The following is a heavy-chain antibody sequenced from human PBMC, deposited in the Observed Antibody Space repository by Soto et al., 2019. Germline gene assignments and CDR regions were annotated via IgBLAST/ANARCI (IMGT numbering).Heavy chain of an antibody. J-gene: IGHJ4*02. Sequence: SETLSLTCAVYGGSFSGYYWSWIRQPPGKGLEWIGEINHSGSTNYNPSLKSRVTISVDTSKNQFSLKLSSVTAADTAVYYCAREILAVAGMTYYFDYWGQGTLVTVSS. CDR1: GGSFSGYY. CDR2: INHSGST. CDR3: AREILAVAGMTYYFDY. D-gene: IGHD6-19*01. V-gene: IGHV4-34*01.